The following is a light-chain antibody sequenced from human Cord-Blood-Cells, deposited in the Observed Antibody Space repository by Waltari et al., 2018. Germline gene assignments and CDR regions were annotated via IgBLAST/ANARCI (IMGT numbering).Light chain of an antibody. CDR3: AAWDDSLSGWV. J-gene: IGLJ3*02. CDR2: RNN. Sequence: QSVLTQPPSASGPPGQTVTTPCSASSSNIGSNYVYWYQQLPGTAPKLLIYRNNQRPSGVPDRFSGSKSGTSASLAISGLRYEDEADYYCAAWDDSLSGWVFGGGTKLTVL. V-gene: IGLV1-47*01. CDR1: SSNIGSNY.